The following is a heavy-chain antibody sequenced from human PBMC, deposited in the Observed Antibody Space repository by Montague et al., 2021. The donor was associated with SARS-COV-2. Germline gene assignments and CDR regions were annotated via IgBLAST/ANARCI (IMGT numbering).Heavy chain of an antibody. V-gene: IGHV3-21*01. CDR2: IGSSSSYI. D-gene: IGHD2-15*01. CDR1: GFTFSSFS. CDR3: AREAAPQYCAGGSCYQPEDF. Sequence: SLRLSCAASGFTFSSFSMNWVRQAPGKGLEWVAIIGSSSSYIYYADSVKGRFTISRDNAKNSLYLQMNSLRGGDTAIYYCAREAAPQYCAGGSCYQPEDFWGQGTQVTVSS. J-gene: IGHJ4*02.